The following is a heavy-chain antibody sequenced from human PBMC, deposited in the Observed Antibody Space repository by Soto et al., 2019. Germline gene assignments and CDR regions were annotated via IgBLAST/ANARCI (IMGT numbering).Heavy chain of an antibody. CDR2: IIPILGIA. Sequence: GASVKVSCKASGGTFRDFAFSWVRQAPGQGLEWMGGIIPILGIANYAQKFQGRVTITADKSTSTAYMELSSLRSEDTAVYYCARAHDSSGYYYAYWGQGTLVTVSS. CDR3: ARAHDSSGYYYAY. J-gene: IGHJ4*02. V-gene: IGHV1-69*10. CDR1: GGTFRDFA. D-gene: IGHD3-22*01.